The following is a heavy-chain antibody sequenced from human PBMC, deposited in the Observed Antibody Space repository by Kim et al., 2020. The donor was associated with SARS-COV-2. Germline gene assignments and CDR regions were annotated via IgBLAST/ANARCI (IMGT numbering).Heavy chain of an antibody. CDR3: ARGGAKYQLLYYFDY. CDR1: GGTFSGYY. D-gene: IGHD2-2*01. V-gene: IGHV4-34*01. CDR2: IMHSGST. Sequence: SETLSLTCGVYGGTFSGYYWSWIRQPPGKGLEWIGEIMHSGSTNYNPSLKSRVTISVDTSKNQFSLKLNSVTAADTAVYYCARGGAKYQLLYYFDYWGQGTLVTVSS. J-gene: IGHJ4*02.